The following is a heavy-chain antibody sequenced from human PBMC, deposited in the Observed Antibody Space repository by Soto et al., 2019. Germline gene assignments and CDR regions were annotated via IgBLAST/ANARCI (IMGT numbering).Heavy chain of an antibody. D-gene: IGHD6-19*01. CDR1: GYIFTGYY. CDR2: INPNSGDT. V-gene: IGHV1-2*04. CDR3: ATSRISIAVAGETEYYFDY. Sequence: ASVKVSCKASGYIFTGYYMHWVRQAPGQVLEWMGWINPNSGDTNYTQKFQGWVTMTRDTSISTAYMELSRLRSDNTDVYYCATSRISIAVAGETEYYFDYWGQGTLVTVSS. J-gene: IGHJ4*02.